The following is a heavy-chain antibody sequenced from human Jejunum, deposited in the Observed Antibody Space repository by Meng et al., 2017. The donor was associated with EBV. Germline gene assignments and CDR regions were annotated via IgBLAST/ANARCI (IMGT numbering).Heavy chain of an antibody. D-gene: IGHD4-17*01. Sequence: TLNDSAPQLVKPPETLTLTCTVSGFSLSTSGVGVCWIRQPPGKALEWLAHIYWDENKRYSTSLRSRLSIMKDTSKSQVVLTMTNMDPVDTATYYCARRYGDYVRYFDSWGQGILVTVSS. J-gene: IGHJ4*02. CDR2: IYWDENK. V-gene: IGHV2-5*02. CDR3: ARRYGDYVRYFDS. CDR1: GFSLSTSGVG.